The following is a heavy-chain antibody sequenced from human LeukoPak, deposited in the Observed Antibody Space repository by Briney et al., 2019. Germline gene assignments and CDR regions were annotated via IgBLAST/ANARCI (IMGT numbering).Heavy chain of an antibody. V-gene: IGHV4-34*01. J-gene: IGHJ4*02. D-gene: IGHD6-13*01. CDR2: INHSGNT. CDR3: ASDHSSSWPEYFDY. Sequence: PSETLSLTCAVYGESFSKYYWSWIRQPPGKGLEWIGEINHSGNTNYNPSLKSRVTISVDTSKNQFSLKMSSVTAADTAAYYCASDHSSSWPEYFDYWGQGTLVTVSS. CDR1: GESFSKYY.